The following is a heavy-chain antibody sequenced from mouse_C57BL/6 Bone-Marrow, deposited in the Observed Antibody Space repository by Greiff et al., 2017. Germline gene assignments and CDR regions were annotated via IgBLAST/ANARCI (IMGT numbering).Heavy chain of an antibody. Sequence: QVQLQQPGAELVKPGASVKLSCKASGYTFTSYWMHWVKQRPGRGLEWIGRIDPNSGGTKYNEKFKSKATLTVDKPSSTAYIQLSSLTSEDSAVYYCARDVYRYFDVWGTGTTVTVSS. CDR3: ARDVYRYFDV. CDR1: GYTFTSYW. V-gene: IGHV1-72*01. J-gene: IGHJ1*03. CDR2: IDPNSGGT.